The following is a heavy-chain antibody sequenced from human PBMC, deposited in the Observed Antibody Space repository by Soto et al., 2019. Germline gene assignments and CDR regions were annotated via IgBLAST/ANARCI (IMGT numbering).Heavy chain of an antibody. CDR2: IKQDGSEK. Sequence: GGSLRLSCAASGFTFSSYWMSWVRQAPGKGLEWVANIKQDGSEKYYVDSVKGRFTISRDNAKNPLYLQMNSLRAEDTAVYYCARDMGHSIAVAGPTYFDYWGQGTLVTVSS. V-gene: IGHV3-7*01. CDR1: GFTFSSYW. J-gene: IGHJ4*02. CDR3: ARDMGHSIAVAGPTYFDY. D-gene: IGHD6-19*01.